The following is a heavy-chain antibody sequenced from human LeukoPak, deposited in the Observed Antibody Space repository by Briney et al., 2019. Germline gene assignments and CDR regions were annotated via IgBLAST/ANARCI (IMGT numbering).Heavy chain of an antibody. D-gene: IGHD2-2*01. CDR3: ARDRPHIVVVPAATGAMDV. J-gene: IGHJ6*03. CDR1: GGSISSSSYY. CDR2: IYYSGST. V-gene: IGHV4-39*07. Sequence: ETLSLTCTVSGGSISSSSYYWGWIRQPPGKGLEWIGSIYYSGSTYYNPSLKSRVTISVDTSKNQFSLKLSSVTAADTAVYYCARDRPHIVVVPAATGAMDVWGKGTTVTVSS.